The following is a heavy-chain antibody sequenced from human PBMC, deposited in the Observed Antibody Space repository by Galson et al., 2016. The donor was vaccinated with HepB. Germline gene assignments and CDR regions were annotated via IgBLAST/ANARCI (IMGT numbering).Heavy chain of an antibody. CDR1: GDSISSSYYY. Sequence: EPLSLTCTVSGDSISSSYYYWGWVRQPPGKGLEWIGSVFHSGSTYYNPSLKSRVTISVDTSKNQFSLKLTSVTAADTAVFYCARQYGLLVAPHFDYWGQGILVTVSS. CDR2: VFHSGST. J-gene: IGHJ4*02. CDR3: ARQYGLLVAPHFDY. V-gene: IGHV4-39*01. D-gene: IGHD5-12*01.